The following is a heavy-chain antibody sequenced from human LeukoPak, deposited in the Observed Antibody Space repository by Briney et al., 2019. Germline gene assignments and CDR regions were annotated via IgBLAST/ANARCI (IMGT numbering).Heavy chain of an antibody. V-gene: IGHV1-69*06. Sequence: SVKVSCKASVGTCSSYTISWVRQAPGQGLEWMGGIIPIFGTANYAQKFQGRVTITADKSTSTAYMELSSLRSEDTAVYYCARVPTQWLARDHYYYMDVWGKGTTVTVSS. D-gene: IGHD6-19*01. CDR2: IIPIFGTA. CDR1: VGTCSSYT. J-gene: IGHJ6*03. CDR3: ARVPTQWLARDHYYYMDV.